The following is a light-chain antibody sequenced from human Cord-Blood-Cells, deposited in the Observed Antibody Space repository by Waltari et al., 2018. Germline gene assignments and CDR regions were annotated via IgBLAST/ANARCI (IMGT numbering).Light chain of an antibody. Sequence: QSALTQPRSVSGSPGQSVTISSPGTSSDVGGSNYVSWYQQHPGKAPKLMIYDVSKRPSGVPDRFSGSKSGNTASLTISGLQAEDEADYYCCSYAGSYVFGTGTKVTVL. V-gene: IGLV2-11*01. CDR3: CSYAGSYV. CDR2: DVS. CDR1: SSDVGGSNY. J-gene: IGLJ1*01.